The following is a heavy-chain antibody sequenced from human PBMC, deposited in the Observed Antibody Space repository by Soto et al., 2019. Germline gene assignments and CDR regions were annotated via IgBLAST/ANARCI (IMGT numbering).Heavy chain of an antibody. V-gene: IGHV1-69*06. J-gene: IGHJ3*02. CDR2: IIPIFGTA. D-gene: IGHD3-22*01. Sequence: GASVKVSCKASGGTFSSYAISWVRQAPGQGLEWMRGIIPIFGTANYAQKFQGRVTITADKSTSTAYMELSSLRSEDTAVYYCARGRDYYDSSGYWLRDAFDIWGQGTMVTVSS. CDR1: GGTFSSYA. CDR3: ARGRDYYDSSGYWLRDAFDI.